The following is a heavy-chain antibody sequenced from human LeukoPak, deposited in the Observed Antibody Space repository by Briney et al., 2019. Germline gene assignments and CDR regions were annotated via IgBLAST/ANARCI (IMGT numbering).Heavy chain of an antibody. Sequence: GSLRLSCAASGFTFSNYWITWVRQAPGKGLEWVANIKQGGSEKHYVDSVTGRFTISRDDAKNSLYLQMNSLRIEDTAVYYCAREGQQSYGMDVWGQGTTVTVSS. CDR3: AREGQQSYGMDV. CDR1: GFTFSNYW. J-gene: IGHJ6*02. CDR2: IKQGGSEK. D-gene: IGHD6-13*01. V-gene: IGHV3-7*05.